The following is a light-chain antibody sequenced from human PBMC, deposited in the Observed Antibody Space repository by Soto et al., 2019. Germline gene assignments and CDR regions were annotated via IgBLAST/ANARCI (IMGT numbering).Light chain of an antibody. CDR1: SSNIGTST. J-gene: IGLJ3*02. CDR2: STN. V-gene: IGLV1-44*01. CDR3: AAWDDSQNGPV. Sequence: QPVLTQPSSASGTPGQRVTISCSGGSSNIGTSTVNWYHQVPGAAPKLLIYSTNQRPSGVPERFSGSTSGTSASLAINGLQSEDEGVFLCAAWDDSQNGPVFGGGTKLTVL.